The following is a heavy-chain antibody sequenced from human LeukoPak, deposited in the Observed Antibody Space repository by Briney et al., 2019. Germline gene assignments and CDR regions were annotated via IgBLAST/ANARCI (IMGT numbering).Heavy chain of an antibody. CDR1: GFTFSSYG. CDR3: AKDPYNWNLDDAFDI. CDR2: ISYDGSNK. D-gene: IGHD1-20*01. J-gene: IGHJ3*02. Sequence: GGSLRLSCAASGFTFSSYGMPWVRQAPGKGLEWVAVISYDGSNKYYADSVKGRFTISRDNSKNTLYLQMNSLRAEDTAVYYCAKDPYNWNLDDAFDIWGQGTMVTVSS. V-gene: IGHV3-30*18.